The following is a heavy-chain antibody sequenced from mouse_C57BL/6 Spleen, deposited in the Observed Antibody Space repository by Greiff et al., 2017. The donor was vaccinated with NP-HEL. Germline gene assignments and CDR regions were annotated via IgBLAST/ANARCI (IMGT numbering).Heavy chain of an antibody. J-gene: IGHJ1*03. Sequence: QVQLQQPGAELVKPGASVKLSCKASGYTFTSYWMQWVKQRPGQGLEWIGEIDPSDSYTNYNQKFKGKATLTVDTSSSTAYMQLSSLTSEDSAVYYCARWGTWYFDVWGTGTTVTVSS. CDR2: IDPSDSYT. CDR1: GYTFTSYW. CDR3: ARWGTWYFDV. V-gene: IGHV1-50*01. D-gene: IGHD2-14*01.